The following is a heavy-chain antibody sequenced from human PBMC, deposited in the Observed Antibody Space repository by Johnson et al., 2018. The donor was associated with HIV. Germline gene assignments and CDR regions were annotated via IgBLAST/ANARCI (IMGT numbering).Heavy chain of an antibody. CDR2: IPYDGSNK. CDR3: TKDIGKMSIVSIAFHI. Sequence: QVQLVESGGGLVKPGGSLRLSCAASGFTFSDYYMSWTRQAPGKGLVWVAVIPYDGSNKYYADSVKGRLTISRDNPKNTLHLQMNSLRPEDTALYYCTKDIGKMSIVSIAFHIWGQGTMVTVSS. V-gene: IGHV3-30*18. CDR1: GFTFSDYY. J-gene: IGHJ3*02. D-gene: IGHD2-21*01.